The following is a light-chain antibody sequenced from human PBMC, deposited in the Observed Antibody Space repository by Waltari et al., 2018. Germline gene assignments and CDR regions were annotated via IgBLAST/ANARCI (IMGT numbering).Light chain of an antibody. CDR3: QHYESLPVT. CDR1: QSISKY. V-gene: IGKV3-20*01. Sequence: EIVLTQSPGTLSLSPGERATLSCRASQSISKYLAWYQQKPGQAPRLLIYHASSRAAGIPDRFSGSGYGTDFRLTISRLEPEDFAVYYCQHYESLPVTFGQGTKVEMK. CDR2: HAS. J-gene: IGKJ1*01.